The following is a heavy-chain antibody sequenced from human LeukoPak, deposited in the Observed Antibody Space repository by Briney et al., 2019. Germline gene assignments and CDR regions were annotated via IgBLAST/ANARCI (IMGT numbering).Heavy chain of an antibody. CDR2: IYTSGST. CDR3: ARFGVVIRSLYYNYYMDV. V-gene: IGHV4-4*07. D-gene: IGHD3-3*01. CDR1: GGSISSYY. J-gene: IGHJ6*03. Sequence: SETLSLTCTVSGGSISSYYWSLVRQPAGKGLEWIGRIYTSGSTNYNPSLKSRVTISVDKSKNQFSLKLSSVTAADTAVYYCARFGVVIRSLYYNYYMDVWGKGTTVTVSS.